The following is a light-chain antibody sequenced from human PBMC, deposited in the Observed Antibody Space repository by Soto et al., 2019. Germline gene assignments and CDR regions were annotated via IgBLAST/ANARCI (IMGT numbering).Light chain of an antibody. CDR2: GNN. J-gene: IGLJ1*01. CDR1: SSNIGTGFD. CDR3: QSYDSGLNGSYV. V-gene: IGLV1-40*01. Sequence: QSVLTQPPSVSGAPGQRVTISCTGSSSNIGTGFDVHWYQQFPGTAPKLLIYGNNHRPSGVPERFSGSKSGTSASLAIAGLQAEDEGDYYCQSYDSGLNGSYVFGTGTKLTVL.